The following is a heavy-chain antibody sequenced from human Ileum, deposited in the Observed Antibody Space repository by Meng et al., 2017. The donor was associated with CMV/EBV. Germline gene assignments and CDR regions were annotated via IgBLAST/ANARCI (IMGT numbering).Heavy chain of an antibody. CDR3: ARDRGYCSISTCFSIGGNDY. V-gene: IGHV1-2*02. J-gene: IGHJ4*02. CDR2: INPNSGGT. D-gene: IGHD2-2*01. CDR1: GYTFTGYY. Sequence: ASVKVSCKASGYTFTGYYMHWVRQAPGQGLEWMGWINPNSGGTNYAQKFHGRVTVTRDTSTSTVYMELSRLTSDDTAKYYCARDRGYCSISTCFSIGGNDYWGQGTLVTVSS.